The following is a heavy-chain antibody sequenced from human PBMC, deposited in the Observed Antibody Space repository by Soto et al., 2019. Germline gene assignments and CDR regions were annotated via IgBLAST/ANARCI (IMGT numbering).Heavy chain of an antibody. CDR1: GYTFTSYD. V-gene: IGHV1-8*01. D-gene: IGHD6-13*01. Sequence: QAQLVQSGAEVKKPGASVKVSCKASGYTFTSYDINWVRQATGQGLEWMGWMNPNSGNTGYPQKVQGRVIMTTNTSMSTAYMDLSSLRSEESDVYSCASGGRGAGIAAAGSFDYWGQGTLVTVSS. CDR2: MNPNSGNT. J-gene: IGHJ4*02. CDR3: ASGGRGAGIAAAGSFDY.